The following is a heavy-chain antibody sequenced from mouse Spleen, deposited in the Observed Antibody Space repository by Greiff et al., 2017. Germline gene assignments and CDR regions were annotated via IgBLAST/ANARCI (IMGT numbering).Heavy chain of an antibody. V-gene: IGHV5-12-1*01. J-gene: IGHJ2*01. CDR3: ARDREYDYFDY. CDR1: GFTFSSYY. CDR2: ISSGGGST. D-gene: IGHD5-1*01. Sequence: EVHLVESGGGLVKLGGSLKLSCAASGFTFSSYYMSWVRQTPEKRLEWVATISSGGGSTYYPDSVKGRFTISRDNAKNTLYLQMSSLNSEDTAVYYCARDREYDYFDYWGQGTTLTVSS.